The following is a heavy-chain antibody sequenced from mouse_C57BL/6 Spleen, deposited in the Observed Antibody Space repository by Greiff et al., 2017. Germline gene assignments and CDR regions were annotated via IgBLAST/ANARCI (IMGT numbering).Heavy chain of an antibody. D-gene: IGHD1-1*01. CDR1: GFSLTSYG. J-gene: IGHJ1*03. V-gene: IGHV2-2*01. CDR3: ARNGGYGSRGGYFDV. Sequence: VQLQESGPGLVQPSQSLSITCTVSGFSLTSYGVHWVRQSPGKGLEWLGVIWSGGSTDYNAAFISRLSISKDNSKSQVFFKMNSLQADDTAIYYWARNGGYGSRGGYFDVWGTGTTVTVSS. CDR2: IWSGGST.